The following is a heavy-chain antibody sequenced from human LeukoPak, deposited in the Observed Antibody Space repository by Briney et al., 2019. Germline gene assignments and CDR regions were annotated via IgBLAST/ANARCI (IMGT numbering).Heavy chain of an antibody. CDR1: ADSIITYY. Sequence: SETLSLTCSFSADSIITYYWSWILQPARRGLEEIGHIYSTGNTDYNSSLKSQVTISVDTSKSHFSLSLTCVSLTDTAVYYYSRLRWQLVGPYFDYWGQGILVTVSS. CDR3: SRLRWQLVGPYFDY. CDR2: IYSTGNT. V-gene: IGHV4-4*07. J-gene: IGHJ4*02. D-gene: IGHD1-26*01.